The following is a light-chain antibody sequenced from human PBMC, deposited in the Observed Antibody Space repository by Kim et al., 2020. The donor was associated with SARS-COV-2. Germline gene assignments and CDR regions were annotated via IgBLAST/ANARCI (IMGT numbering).Light chain of an antibody. CDR3: QQRFNWPT. CDR2: AAS. Sequence: SLSPGERATLSCRANESVSTFLAWYQQKPGQAPRHLIYAASNRASGIPARFSGSGSGTDFTLTINSLEPDDFAVYYCQQRFNWPTFGQGTKVEIK. CDR1: ESVSTF. V-gene: IGKV3-11*01. J-gene: IGKJ1*01.